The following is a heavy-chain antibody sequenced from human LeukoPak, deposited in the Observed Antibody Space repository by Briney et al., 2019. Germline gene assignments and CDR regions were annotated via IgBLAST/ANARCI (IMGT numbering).Heavy chain of an antibody. CDR3: ARVTPSGGEASDI. CDR2: IYYSGST. D-gene: IGHD3-16*01. CDR1: GGSISSYY. J-gene: IGHJ3*02. V-gene: IGHV4-59*01. Sequence: PSETLSLTCTVSGGSISSYYWSWIRQPPGKGLEWIGYIYYSGSTNYNPSLKSRVTISVDTSKNQFSLKLSSVTAADTAVYYCARVTPSGGEASDIWGQGTMVIVSS.